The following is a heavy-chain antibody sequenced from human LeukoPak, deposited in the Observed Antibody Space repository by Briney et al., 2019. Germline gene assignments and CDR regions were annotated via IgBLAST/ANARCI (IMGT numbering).Heavy chain of an antibody. D-gene: IGHD1-26*01. V-gene: IGHV3-74*01. CDR1: GFTFSSYW. CDR3: ARTIVGADFDY. J-gene: IGHJ4*02. CDR2: INSDGSDA. Sequence: GGSLILSCAASGFTFSSYWMHWVRQAPGKGLLWVSRINSDGSDATYADSVKGRLTISRDNAKNTLYLQMTSLRAEDTAVYYCARTIVGADFDYWGQGTLVTVSS.